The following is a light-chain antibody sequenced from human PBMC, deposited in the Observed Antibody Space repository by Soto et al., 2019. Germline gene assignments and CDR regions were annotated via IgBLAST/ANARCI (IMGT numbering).Light chain of an antibody. V-gene: IGKV3-11*01. CDR1: QSVTSS. CDR2: DVS. CDR3: QQRTTWPT. J-gene: IGKJ4*01. Sequence: ETVLTQSPATLSLSPGDRATLSCRASQSVTSSLAGFQQKPGQAPRLLIYDVSRRATAIPARFSGSGSGTDFTLTISRLEPEDFAVYYCQQRTTWPTFGGGTKVEIK.